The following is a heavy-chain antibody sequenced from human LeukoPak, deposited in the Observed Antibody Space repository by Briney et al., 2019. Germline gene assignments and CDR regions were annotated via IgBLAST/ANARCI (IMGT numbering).Heavy chain of an antibody. CDR1: VHTYSSYA. V-gene: IGHV3-23*01. Sequence: GGCLRLSCGASVHTYSSYAMRWVSQPPGRGRECVSDIRVRGGSTYYADSVKGRFTISRDNSKNPLYLQMNSLRAEDTAVYYCAKDMGYSSSWYGLGYYFDYWGQGTLVTVSS. D-gene: IGHD6-13*01. CDR3: AKDMGYSSSWYGLGYYFDY. J-gene: IGHJ4*02. CDR2: IRVRGGST.